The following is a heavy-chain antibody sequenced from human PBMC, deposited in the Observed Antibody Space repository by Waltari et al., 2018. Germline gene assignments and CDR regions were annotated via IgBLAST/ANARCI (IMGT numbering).Heavy chain of an antibody. Sequence: EEQLVESGGGLVQPGRSLRLTCAASGFTFDDYALHWVRQAPGKGLEWVSSISWNGENVAYADSVKGRYTISRDNAKKSLFLQMNSVRPEDTALYYCARKIRTYYVVAFDLWGQGTMVLVSS. CDR1: GFTFDDYA. V-gene: IGHV3-9*01. D-gene: IGHD1-26*01. CDR3: ARKIRTYYVVAFDL. J-gene: IGHJ3*01. CDR2: ISWNGENV.